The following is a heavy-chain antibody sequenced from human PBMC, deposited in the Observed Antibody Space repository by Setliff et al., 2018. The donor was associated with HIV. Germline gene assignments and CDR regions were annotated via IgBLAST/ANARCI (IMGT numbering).Heavy chain of an antibody. CDR2: ISYDGSDK. Sequence: GGSLRLSCAASGFTFSIYAIHWVRQAPGKGLEWVAVISYDGSDKYYADSVKGRFTISRGNSKNTLYLQMNSLRTEDTAVYYCARGYCDTSGCLRGGDVSWGQGTLVTVSS. CDR3: ARGYCDTSGCLRGGDVS. V-gene: IGHV3-30*04. D-gene: IGHD3-22*01. CDR1: GFTFSIYA. J-gene: IGHJ5*02.